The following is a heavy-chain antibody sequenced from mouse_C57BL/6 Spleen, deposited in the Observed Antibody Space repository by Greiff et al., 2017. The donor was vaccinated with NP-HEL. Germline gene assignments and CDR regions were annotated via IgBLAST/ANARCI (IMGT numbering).Heavy chain of an antibody. Sequence: QVQLKQPGAELVKPGASVKLSCKASGYTFTSYWMHWVKQRPGRGLEWIGRIDPNSGGTKYNEKFKSKATLTVDKPSSTAYMQLSSLTSEDSAVYYCARSGLGAWFAYWGQGTLVTVSA. CDR3: ARSGLGAWFAY. V-gene: IGHV1-72*01. CDR1: GYTFTSYW. J-gene: IGHJ3*01. CDR2: IDPNSGGT. D-gene: IGHD3-3*01.